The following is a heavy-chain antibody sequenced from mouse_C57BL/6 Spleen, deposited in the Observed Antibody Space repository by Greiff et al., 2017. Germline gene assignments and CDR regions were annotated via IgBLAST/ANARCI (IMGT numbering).Heavy chain of an antibody. V-gene: IGHV1-53*01. CDR1: GYTFTGYW. CDR2: INPGNGGT. Sequence: VQLQQPGAELVKPGASVKLSCKASGYTFTGYWMHWVKQRPGQGLEWIGNINPGNGGTNYNEKFKGKATLTVDKSSTTAYMQLSSLTSEDSAVYYCERFYYGNYPFDYWGQGTTLTVSS. J-gene: IGHJ2*01. D-gene: IGHD2-1*01. CDR3: ERFYYGNYPFDY.